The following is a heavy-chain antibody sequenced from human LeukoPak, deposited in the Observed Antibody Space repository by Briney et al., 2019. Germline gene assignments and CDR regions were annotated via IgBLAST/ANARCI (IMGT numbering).Heavy chain of an antibody. CDR1: GFTFSNAW. CDR2: IKSKTDGGTT. D-gene: IGHD6-19*01. J-gene: IGHJ4*02. CDR3: ARDKRIAVAAYDY. Sequence: GGSLRLSCAASGFTFSNAWMSWVRQAPGKGLEWVGRIKSKTDGGTTDYAAPVKGRFTISRDDSKNTLYLQMNSLKTEDTAVYYCARDKRIAVAAYDYWGQGTLVTVSS. V-gene: IGHV3-15*01.